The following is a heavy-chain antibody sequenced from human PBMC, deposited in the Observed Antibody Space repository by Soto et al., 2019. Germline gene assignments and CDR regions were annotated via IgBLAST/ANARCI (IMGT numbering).Heavy chain of an antibody. Sequence: ESLKISCKGSGYSFTSYWIGWVRQMPGKGLEWMGIIYPGDSDTRYSPSFQGQVTISADKSISTAYLQWSSLKASDTAMYYCARLHYDFWSGYDYGMAVWGQGTTVTVSS. CDR1: GYSFTSYW. CDR2: IYPGDSDT. J-gene: IGHJ6*02. V-gene: IGHV5-51*01. CDR3: ARLHYDFWSGYDYGMAV. D-gene: IGHD3-3*01.